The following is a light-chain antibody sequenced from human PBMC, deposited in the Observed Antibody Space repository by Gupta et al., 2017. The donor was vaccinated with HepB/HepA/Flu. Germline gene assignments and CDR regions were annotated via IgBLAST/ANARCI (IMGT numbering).Light chain of an antibody. V-gene: IGKV3-20*01. CDR1: QSVTDSQ. Sequence: IVLTQSPGTLSLSPGERATLSCRTSQSVTDSQLAWYQQKPGQAPRLLIYAVSIRATGVPDRVSGSGSGTDFTLTISRLEPEDFAVYYCQQYDSLTWTFGPGTKVEIK. CDR2: AVS. CDR3: QQYDSLTWT. J-gene: IGKJ1*01.